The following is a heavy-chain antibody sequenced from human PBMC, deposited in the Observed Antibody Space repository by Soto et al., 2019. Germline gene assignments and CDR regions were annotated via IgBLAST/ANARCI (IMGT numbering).Heavy chain of an antibody. D-gene: IGHD3-22*01. CDR1: GFTFSSYA. CDR2: ISGSGGST. Sequence: GGSLRLSCAASGFTFSSYAMSWVRQAPGKGLEWVSAISGSGGSTYYADSVKGRFTISRDNSKNTLYLQMNSLRAGDTAVYYCAQDSGVTYYYDSSGYYNYWGQGTLVTLSS. J-gene: IGHJ4*02. V-gene: IGHV3-23*01. CDR3: AQDSGVTYYYDSSGYYNY.